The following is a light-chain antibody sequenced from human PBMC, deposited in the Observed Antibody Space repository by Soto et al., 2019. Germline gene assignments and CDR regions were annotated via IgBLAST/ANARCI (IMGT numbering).Light chain of an antibody. J-gene: IGKJ4*01. CDR1: QRVNIY. CDR3: QQYDDWLLLT. CDR2: GAS. V-gene: IGKV3D-15*01. Sequence: EIVMTQSPATLSVSPGERATLSCRASQRVNIYLAWYPQKPGQAPRLLIFGASSRATGIPARFSGSGSGTEFNLTISSLQCEDFAVYFCQQYDDWLLLTFGGGTKVEIK.